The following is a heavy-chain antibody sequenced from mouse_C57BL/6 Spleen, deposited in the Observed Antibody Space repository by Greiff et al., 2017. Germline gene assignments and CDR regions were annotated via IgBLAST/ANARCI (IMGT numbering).Heavy chain of an antibody. CDR1: GFTFSSYA. J-gene: IGHJ4*01. CDR3: TGDSSSGRTQVMDY. V-gene: IGHV5-9-1*02. CDR2: ISSGGDYI. D-gene: IGHD3-2*02. Sequence: DVQLQESGEGLVKPGGSLKLSCAASGFTFSSYAMSWVRQTPEKRLEWVAYISSGGDYIYYADTVKGRFTISRDNARNTLYLQMSSLKSEDTAMYYCTGDSSSGRTQVMDYWGQGTSVTVSS.